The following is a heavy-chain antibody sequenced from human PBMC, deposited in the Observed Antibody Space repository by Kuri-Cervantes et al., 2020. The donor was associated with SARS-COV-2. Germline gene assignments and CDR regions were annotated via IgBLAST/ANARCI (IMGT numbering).Heavy chain of an antibody. CDR3: AKSYPAMVTGWAFDY. V-gene: IGHV3-9*01. J-gene: IGHJ4*02. D-gene: IGHD5-18*01. Sequence: SLKISCAASGFTFDDYAMHWVRQAPGKGLEWVSGISWNSGSIGYADSVKGRFTISRDNAKNSLYLQMNSLRAEDTAVYYCAKSYPAMVTGWAFDYWGQGTLVTVSS. CDR1: GFTFDDYA. CDR2: ISWNSGSI.